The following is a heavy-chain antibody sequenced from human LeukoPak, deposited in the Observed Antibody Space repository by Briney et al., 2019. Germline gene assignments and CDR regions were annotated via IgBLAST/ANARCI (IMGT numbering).Heavy chain of an antibody. Sequence: ASVKVSCKASGYTFTGYYMHWVRQAPGQGLEWMGWINPNSGGTNYAQKFQGRVTMTRDTSISTVYMELSSLRSEDTAVYYCARDYDYGDPEGPFDPWGQGTLVTVSS. CDR3: ARDYDYGDPEGPFDP. V-gene: IGHV1-2*02. D-gene: IGHD4-17*01. CDR2: INPNSGGT. CDR1: GYTFTGYY. J-gene: IGHJ5*02.